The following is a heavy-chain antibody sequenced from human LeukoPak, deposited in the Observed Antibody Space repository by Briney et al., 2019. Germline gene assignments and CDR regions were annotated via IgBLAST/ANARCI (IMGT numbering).Heavy chain of an antibody. D-gene: IGHD4/OR15-4a*01. Sequence: PSETLSLTCIVSGDSIRSSGYYWGWIRQPPGKGLEWIGSMFYGETTSYSPSLQGRVTISLDTSKNQFSLRLNSVTAADTAVYYCARLGRSQMDGAQYWGQGTLVTVSS. CDR2: MFYGETT. J-gene: IGHJ4*02. CDR1: GDSIRSSGYY. CDR3: ARLGRSQMDGAQY. V-gene: IGHV4-39*01.